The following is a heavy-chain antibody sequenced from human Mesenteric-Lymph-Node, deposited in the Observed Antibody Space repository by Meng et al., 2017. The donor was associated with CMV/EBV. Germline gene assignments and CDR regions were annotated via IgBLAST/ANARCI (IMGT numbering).Heavy chain of an antibody. J-gene: IGHJ6*02. V-gene: IGHV3-23*01. CDR1: RFTFSSYW. D-gene: IGHD6-6*01. CDR3: ASATAYSSSSPYYYYGMDV. CDR2: IRGSGDST. Sequence: GGSLRLSCAASRFTFSSYWMHWVRQAPGKGLEWVSAIRGSGDSTYYADSVKGRFSISRDNSKNTLYLHMNSLRAEDTAVYYCASATAYSSSSPYYYYGMDVWGQGTTVTVSS.